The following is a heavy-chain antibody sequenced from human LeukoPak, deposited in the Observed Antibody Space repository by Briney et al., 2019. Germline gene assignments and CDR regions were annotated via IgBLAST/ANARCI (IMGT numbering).Heavy chain of an antibody. CDR1: GGSISSGGYS. CDR3: ARGCWISGGIGFDP. Sequence: SQTLSLTCAVSGGSISSGGYSCSWIRQPPGKGLEWIGYIYHSGSTYYNPSLKSRVTISVDRSKNQFSLRLSSVTAADTAVYYCARGCWISGGIGFDPWGQGTLVTVSS. V-gene: IGHV4-30-2*01. J-gene: IGHJ5*02. D-gene: IGHD2-2*03. CDR2: IYHSGST.